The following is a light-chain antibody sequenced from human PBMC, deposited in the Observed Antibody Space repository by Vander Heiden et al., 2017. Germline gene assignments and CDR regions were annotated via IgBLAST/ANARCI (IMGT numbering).Light chain of an antibody. CDR1: QSVLYSTNNKNY. CDR3: HQYYTTRT. Sequence: DIVLTQSPDSLAVSLGERATINCKSSQSVLYSTNNKNYLAWFQQKPGQSPKLLIYWASTRESGVPDRFSGSGSGTDFTLTISSLQAEYVAVYYCHQYYTTRTFGQGTKVEIK. V-gene: IGKV4-1*01. CDR2: WAS. J-gene: IGKJ1*01.